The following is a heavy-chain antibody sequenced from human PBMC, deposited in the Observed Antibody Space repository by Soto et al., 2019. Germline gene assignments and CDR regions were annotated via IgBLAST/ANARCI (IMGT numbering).Heavy chain of an antibody. J-gene: IGHJ6*03. CDR3: ARGKYYYYMDV. Sequence: GGSLRLSCAASGFTFSSYGMHWVRQAPGKGLEWVAVIWYDGSNKYYADSVKGRFTISRDNSKNTLYLQMNSLRAEDTAVYYCARGKYYYYMDVWGKGTTVTSP. CDR2: IWYDGSNK. CDR1: GFTFSSYG. V-gene: IGHV3-33*01.